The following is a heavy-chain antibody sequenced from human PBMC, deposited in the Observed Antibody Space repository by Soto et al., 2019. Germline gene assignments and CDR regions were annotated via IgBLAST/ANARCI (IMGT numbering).Heavy chain of an antibody. CDR1: GFNFENYA. D-gene: IGHD4-17*01. CDR3: AKDKSTGEYSYYRYMDV. CDR2: ISWNSGQL. J-gene: IGHJ6*03. Sequence: EVLLVESGGGLVQPDRPLRLSCEASGFNFENYAMHWVRQAPGKGLEWVSAISWNSGQLDYAGSVRGRFTISGDNGKNSLYLEMNSLRPDDTALYFCAKDKSTGEYSYYRYMDVWGRGTTVIVSS. V-gene: IGHV3-9*01.